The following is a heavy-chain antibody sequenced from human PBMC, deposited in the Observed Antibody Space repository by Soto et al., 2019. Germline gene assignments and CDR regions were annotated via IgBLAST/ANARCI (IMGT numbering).Heavy chain of an antibody. J-gene: IGHJ6*03. CDR1: GFTFSSYA. V-gene: IGHV3-23*01. Sequence: GGSLRLSCAASGFTFSSYAMSWVRQAPGKGLEWVSAISGSGGSTYYADSVKGRFTISRDNSKNTLYLQMNSLRAEDTAVYYCAKGRQQQPYYYMDVWGKGTTVTVSS. D-gene: IGHD6-13*01. CDR3: AKGRQQQPYYYMDV. CDR2: ISGSGGST.